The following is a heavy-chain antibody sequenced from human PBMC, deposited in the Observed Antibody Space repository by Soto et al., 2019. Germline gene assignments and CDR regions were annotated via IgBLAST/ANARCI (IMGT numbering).Heavy chain of an antibody. CDR3: ARRASIAAAGNRYWFDP. CDR1: GGSMSREV. J-gene: IGHJ5*02. Sequence: SEARCLRWTGSGGSMSREVWSWCRQPPGKGLEWIGYISHSGSTNYNPSLKSRVTISLDTSENQFSLTLSSVTAADTAVYYCARRASIAAAGNRYWFDPWGQGTLVTVS. V-gene: IGHV4-59*01. D-gene: IGHD6-13*01. CDR2: ISHSGST.